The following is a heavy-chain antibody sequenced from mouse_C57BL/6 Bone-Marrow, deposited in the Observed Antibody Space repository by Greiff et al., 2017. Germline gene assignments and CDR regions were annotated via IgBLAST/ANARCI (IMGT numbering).Heavy chain of an antibody. CDR1: GYTFTSYW. Sequence: QVQLQQPGAELVKPGASVKLSCKASGYTFTSYWMQWVKQRPGQGLEWIGEIDPSDSYTNYNQKFKGKATLTVDTSSSTAYMQLSSLTSEDAAVYYCAGEYYGSSYRFAYWGQGTLVTVSA. J-gene: IGHJ3*01. D-gene: IGHD1-1*01. CDR2: IDPSDSYT. V-gene: IGHV1-50*01. CDR3: AGEYYGSSYRFAY.